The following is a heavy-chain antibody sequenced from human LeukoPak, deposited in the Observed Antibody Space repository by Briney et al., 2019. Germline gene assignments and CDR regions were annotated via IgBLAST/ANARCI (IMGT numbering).Heavy chain of an antibody. Sequence: GGSLRLSCAASGFTVSSKYMIWVRQAPGKGPEWVSVIYSGGSTYYADSVKGRFTISRDNSKKTLYLQMNSLRAEDTAVYYCARVGYSYVFFDYWGQGTLVTVSS. D-gene: IGHD5-18*01. CDR3: ARVGYSYVFFDY. CDR1: GFTVSSKY. CDR2: IYSGGST. V-gene: IGHV3-53*01. J-gene: IGHJ4*02.